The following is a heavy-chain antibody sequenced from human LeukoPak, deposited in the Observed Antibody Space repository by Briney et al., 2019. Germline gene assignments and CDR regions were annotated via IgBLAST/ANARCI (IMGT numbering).Heavy chain of an antibody. D-gene: IGHD3-9*01. J-gene: IGHJ4*02. CDR3: ARATPIWDFDY. V-gene: IGHV3-21*01. CDR1: GFTFKIYS. Sequence: GGSLRLSCAASGFTFKIYSMNWVRQAPGKGLEWVSSISSSSSHMYYADSVKGRFTISRDNAKNSLYLQMNTLRAEDTAVYYCARATPIWDFDYWGQGTLVTVSS. CDR2: ISSSSSHM.